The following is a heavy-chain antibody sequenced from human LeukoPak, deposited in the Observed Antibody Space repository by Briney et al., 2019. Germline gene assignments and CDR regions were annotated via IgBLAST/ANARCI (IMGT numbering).Heavy chain of an antibody. J-gene: IGHJ4*02. CDR2: IYPGDSDT. Sequence: GESLKISCKGSGYSFTSYWLGWVRQMPGKGLEWMGIIYPGDSDTRYSPSFQGQVTISADKSISTAYLQWSSLKASDTAMYYCARPNYYDTWGFDYWGQGTLVTVSS. D-gene: IGHD3-22*01. CDR3: ARPNYYDTWGFDY. V-gene: IGHV5-51*01. CDR1: GYSFTSYW.